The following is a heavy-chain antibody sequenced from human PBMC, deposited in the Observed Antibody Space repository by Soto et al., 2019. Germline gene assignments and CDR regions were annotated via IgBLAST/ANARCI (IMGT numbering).Heavy chain of an antibody. D-gene: IGHD1-26*01. CDR2: ISASSGKI. Sequence: EVLLLESGGGLVQPGGSLRLSCAASGFTSGTTWVRQTPGRGLEWVSGISASSGKIFYAESVRGRFTISKDNSKNTLYLPMYSLRDDDTAIYFCTQWDGYADVWGQGTTVIVSS. CDR3: TQWDGYADV. J-gene: IGHJ6*02. CDR1: GFTSGT. V-gene: IGHV3-23*01.